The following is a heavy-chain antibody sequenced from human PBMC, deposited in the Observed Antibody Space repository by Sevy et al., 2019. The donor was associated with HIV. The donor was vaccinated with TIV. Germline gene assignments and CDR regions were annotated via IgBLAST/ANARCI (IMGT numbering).Heavy chain of an antibody. D-gene: IGHD2-15*01. CDR2: HFYSAST. V-gene: IGHV4-61*01. CDR1: GDSVSSGNYY. Sequence: SETLSLTCTVSGDSVSSGNYYWSWIRQPPGKGLEWIGYHFYSASTTYNPSLKSRVTLSVDTSKNQFSLKLTSVTAADTAVYYCAGAAPAYYYAMDVWGQGTTVTVSS. CDR3: AGAAPAYYYAMDV. J-gene: IGHJ6*02.